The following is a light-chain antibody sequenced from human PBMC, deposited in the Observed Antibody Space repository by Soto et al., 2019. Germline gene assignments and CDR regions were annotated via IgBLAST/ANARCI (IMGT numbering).Light chain of an antibody. J-gene: IGLJ2*01. CDR1: RSDIGDSNY. CDR2: EVI. V-gene: IGLV2-8*01. CDR3: ASKAGSSRHVV. Sequence: QSALTQPPSASGSPGQSVTISSTGSRSDIGDSNYVSWYQQHPRKAPKLIISEVINRPSGVPDRFSASKSGNTASLTISGLQAEDEADYYCASKAGSSRHVVFGGGTKLTVL.